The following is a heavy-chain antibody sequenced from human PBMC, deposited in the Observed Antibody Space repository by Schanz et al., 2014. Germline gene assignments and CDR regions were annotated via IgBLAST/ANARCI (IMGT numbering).Heavy chain of an antibody. D-gene: IGHD4-17*01. J-gene: IGHJ4*02. V-gene: IGHV3-23*01. CDR1: GFTFSGYA. Sequence: EVQLLESGGGLVRPGGSLRLSCAASGFTFSGYAMSWVRQAPGKGLEWVSSIVGGGGRTYYADSVKGRFTIARDNSKNTLFLQMDSLRVEDTAVYYCARGYGDSPTDFWGQGTLVTVSS. CDR2: IVGGGGRT. CDR3: ARGYGDSPTDF.